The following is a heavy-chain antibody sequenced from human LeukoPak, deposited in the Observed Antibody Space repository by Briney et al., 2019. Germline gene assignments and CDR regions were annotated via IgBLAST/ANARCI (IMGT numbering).Heavy chain of an antibody. CDR1: GLTFSSYS. V-gene: IGHV3-21*01. CDR2: ITTGGDDL. J-gene: IGHJ5*02. Sequence: GGSLRLSCAASGLTFSSYSLTWVRQAPGKGLEWVSSITTGGDDLYYSDSVKGRFTISRDNAKNSLSLQMNNLRAEDTAVYYCARKQWLNSWGQGTRVIVSS. CDR3: ARKQWLNS. D-gene: IGHD6-19*01.